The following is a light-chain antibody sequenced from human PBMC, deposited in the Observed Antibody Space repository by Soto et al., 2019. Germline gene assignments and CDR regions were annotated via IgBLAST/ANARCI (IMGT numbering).Light chain of an antibody. CDR1: SSNIGSKT. V-gene: IGLV1-44*01. CDR2: SNN. Sequence: QSVLTQPPSASGTPGQRVTISCSGSSSNIGSKTVNWYQQLPGTAPKILIYSNNQRPPGVPDRFSGSKSGTSASLAISGLQSEDEADYYCAAWDDSLNGWVFGGGTKLTVL. CDR3: AAWDDSLNGWV. J-gene: IGLJ3*02.